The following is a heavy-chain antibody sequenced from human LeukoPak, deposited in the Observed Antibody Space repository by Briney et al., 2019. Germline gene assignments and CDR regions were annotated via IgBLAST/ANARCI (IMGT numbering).Heavy chain of an antibody. V-gene: IGHV3-23*01. CDR2: VSGSGRTT. CDR3: AKDMSFGDSYFDY. D-gene: IGHD3-10*01. Sequence: GGSLRLSCEASGFTFSSYIMTWVRQAPGKGLEWVSAVSGSGRTTYYADSVKGRFTTPRDNSRNTLFLQMDSLRAEDTAVYHCAKDMSFGDSYFDYWGQGTLVTVSS. CDR1: GFTFSSYI. J-gene: IGHJ4*02.